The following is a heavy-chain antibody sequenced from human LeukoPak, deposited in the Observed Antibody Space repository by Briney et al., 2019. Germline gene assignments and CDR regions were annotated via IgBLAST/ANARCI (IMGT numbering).Heavy chain of an antibody. Sequence: GGSLRLSCAGAAFTFTRFWMHWVRPPPRKGLVWVSRINVEGTTTTYADSVEGRFTISRDENTLYLQMNHLRVDDTAVYYCTRGGEEPFDYWGQGTLVTVSS. D-gene: IGHD3-10*01. V-gene: IGHV3-74*01. CDR3: TRGGEEPFDY. CDR1: AFTFTRFW. J-gene: IGHJ4*02. CDR2: INVEGTTT.